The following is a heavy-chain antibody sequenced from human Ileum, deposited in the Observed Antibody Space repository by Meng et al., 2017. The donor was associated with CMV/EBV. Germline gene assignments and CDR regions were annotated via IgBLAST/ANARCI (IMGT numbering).Heavy chain of an antibody. CDR2: ISSSGGT. Sequence: SETLSLTCGVSGGSFGAYYWSWVRQLPGKGLEWIGYISSSGGTNYNPSLGGRVTISVDTSKNQFSLNLSSVTTADTAVYYCARAIARGSYYYGLDIWGPGTTVTVSS. CDR3: ARAIARGSYYYGLDI. J-gene: IGHJ6*02. V-gene: IGHV4-59*01. D-gene: IGHD2-15*01. CDR1: GGSFGAYY.